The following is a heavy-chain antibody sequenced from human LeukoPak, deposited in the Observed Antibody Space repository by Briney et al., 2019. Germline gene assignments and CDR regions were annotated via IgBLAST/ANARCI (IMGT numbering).Heavy chain of an antibody. CDR3: ARSYDYVWGVFYYFDY. Sequence: GGSLRLSCAASGFTFSSYGMHWVRQAPGKGLEWVAVISYDGSNKYYADSVKGRFTISRDNSKNTLYLQMNSLRAEDTAVYYCARSYDYVWGVFYYFDYWGQGTLVTVSS. D-gene: IGHD3-16*01. V-gene: IGHV3-30*03. CDR1: GFTFSSYG. J-gene: IGHJ4*02. CDR2: ISYDGSNK.